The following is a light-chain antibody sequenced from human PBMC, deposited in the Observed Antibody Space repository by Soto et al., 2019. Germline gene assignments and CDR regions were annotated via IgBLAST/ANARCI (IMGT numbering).Light chain of an antibody. CDR2: KAS. CDR3: QQYDSYPWT. Sequence: DIQMTQSPSTLSASVGDRVTITCRASQNINGWLAWYQQKPGKAPKLLIYKASSLESGVPSRLSGSESGTEFTLILSSLQPDDFATYYCQQYDSYPWTFGQGTKVEIK. V-gene: IGKV1-5*03. CDR1: QNINGW. J-gene: IGKJ1*01.